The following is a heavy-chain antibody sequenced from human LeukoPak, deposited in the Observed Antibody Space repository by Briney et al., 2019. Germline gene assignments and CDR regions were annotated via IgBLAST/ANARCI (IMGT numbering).Heavy chain of an antibody. D-gene: IGHD3-9*01. V-gene: IGHV4-30-4*01. J-gene: IGHJ4*02. CDR1: GGSISSGDYY. Sequence: SETLSLTCTVSGGSISSGDYYWSWIRQPPGKGLEWIGYIYYSGSTYYNPSLKSRVTISVDTSKNQFSLRLSSVTAADTAVYYCARASDILTGYYFYFDYWGQGTLVTVSS. CDR2: IYYSGST. CDR3: ARASDILTGYYFYFDY.